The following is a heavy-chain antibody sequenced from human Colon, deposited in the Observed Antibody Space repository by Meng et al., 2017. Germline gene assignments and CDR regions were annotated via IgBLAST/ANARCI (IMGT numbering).Heavy chain of an antibody. D-gene: IGHD6-19*01. CDR2: IYYSGSS. J-gene: IGHJ4*02. V-gene: IGHV4-39*07. CDR1: GGSISSHYN. Sequence: SETLSLTCTVSGGSISSHYNWDWIRQPPGKGLEWIGSIYYSGSSYYTPSLNSRVTISLDTSRNQFSLELRSVTAADTAVYYCARVFRGSSGWVPWDYGGQGTLVTVSS. CDR3: ARVFRGSSGWVPWDY.